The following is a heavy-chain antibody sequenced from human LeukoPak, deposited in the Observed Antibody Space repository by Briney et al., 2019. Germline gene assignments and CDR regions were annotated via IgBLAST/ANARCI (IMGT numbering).Heavy chain of an antibody. J-gene: IGHJ4*02. CDR3: ARGGATQYYY. Sequence: SETLSLTCTASGGSISSYYWSWIRQPPGKGLEWIGYVSSSGSTNYNPSPKSRVTISVDTSKNKFSLKLSSVTAADTAVYFCARGGATQYYYWGQGALVTVSS. CDR2: VSSSGST. V-gene: IGHV4-59*01. CDR1: GGSISSYY. D-gene: IGHD2-15*01.